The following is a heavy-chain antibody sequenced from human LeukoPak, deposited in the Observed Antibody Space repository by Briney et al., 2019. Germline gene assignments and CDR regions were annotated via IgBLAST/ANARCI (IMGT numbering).Heavy chain of an antibody. J-gene: IGHJ4*02. CDR3: AKDSPFYYYDSSGYYYVAHVFDY. D-gene: IGHD3-22*01. V-gene: IGHV3-23*01. CDR1: GFTFSSYA. Sequence: PGGSLRLSCAASGFTFSSYAMSWVRQAPGKGLEWVSAISGSGGSTYYADSVKGRFTISRDNSKNTLYLQMNSLRAEDTAVYYCAKDSPFYYYDSSGYYYVAHVFDYWGQGTLVTVSS. CDR2: ISGSGGST.